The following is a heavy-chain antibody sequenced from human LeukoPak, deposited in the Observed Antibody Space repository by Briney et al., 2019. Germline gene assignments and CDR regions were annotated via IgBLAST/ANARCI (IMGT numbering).Heavy chain of an antibody. D-gene: IGHD6-13*01. J-gene: IGHJ6*03. CDR2: ISSSSSLI. V-gene: IGHV3-21*01. CDR3: AKVDRGYYSSSPVPYYNYYMNV. Sequence: GGSLRLSCAASGFTLSYYSMNWVRQAPGRGLEWVSCISSSSSLIFYSDSVRGRFTISRDNAKNLLYLHMNSLRVEDMAVYYCAKVDRGYYSSSPVPYYNYYMNVWGKGTTVTVSS. CDR1: GFTLSYYS.